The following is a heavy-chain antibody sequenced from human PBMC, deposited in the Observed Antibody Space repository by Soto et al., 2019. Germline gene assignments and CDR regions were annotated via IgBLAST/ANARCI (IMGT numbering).Heavy chain of an antibody. Sequence: EVQLVQSGAEVKKPGESLRISCKGSGYTFTTYWITWVRQMPGKGLEWMGRIDPSDSYTNYSTSFQGHVSISVNKSSSTAYLQWSSLKASDTAMYYCAGQNDGTFYYYGLDVWGQGTTVTVSS. CDR1: GYTFTTYW. CDR2: IDPSDSYT. CDR3: AGQNDGTFYYYGLDV. J-gene: IGHJ6*02. V-gene: IGHV5-10-1*03. D-gene: IGHD1-1*01.